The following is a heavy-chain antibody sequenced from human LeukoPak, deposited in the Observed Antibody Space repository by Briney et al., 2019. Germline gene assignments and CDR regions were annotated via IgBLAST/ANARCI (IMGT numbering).Heavy chain of an antibody. J-gene: IGHJ4*02. V-gene: IGHV4-31*03. CDR3: ARARGDSSRLAY. CDR1: GGSITGGAYY. Sequence: SETLSLPCTVSGGSITGGAYYWSWIRQHPGKGLEWIGYIYYSDNTYYNPSLKSRVTISADTSKNQFSLKLNSVTAADTAVYYCARARGDSSRLAYWGQATLVTVSS. D-gene: IGHD4-17*01. CDR2: IYYSDNT.